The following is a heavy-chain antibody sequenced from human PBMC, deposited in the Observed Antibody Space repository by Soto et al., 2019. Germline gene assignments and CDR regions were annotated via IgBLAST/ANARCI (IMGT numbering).Heavy chain of an antibody. V-gene: IGHV3-48*03. D-gene: IGHD3-3*01. CDR2: ISTTGSAT. J-gene: IGHJ4*02. Sequence: PXESLRLSCAASGFTFSGYDMNGVRQAPGKGLEWISYISTTGSATYYADSVKGRFTISRDNAQNSLHLQMHSLRAEDTAVCYCAREGLLEAYDYWGQGALVTVSS. CDR1: GFTFSGYD. CDR3: AREGLLEAYDY.